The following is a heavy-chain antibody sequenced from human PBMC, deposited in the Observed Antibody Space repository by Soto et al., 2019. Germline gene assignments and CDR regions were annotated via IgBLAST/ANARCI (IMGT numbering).Heavy chain of an antibody. V-gene: IGHV1-24*01. D-gene: IGHD4-17*01. Sequence: ASVKVSCKVSGYTLTELAMHWVRQAPGKGLEWMGGFDPEDGETIYAQKFQGRVTMTEDTPTDTAYMELSSLRSEDTAVYYCATVVSLVDYGDHRGAFDIWGQGTMVTVSS. J-gene: IGHJ3*02. CDR3: ATVVSLVDYGDHRGAFDI. CDR1: GYTLTELA. CDR2: FDPEDGET.